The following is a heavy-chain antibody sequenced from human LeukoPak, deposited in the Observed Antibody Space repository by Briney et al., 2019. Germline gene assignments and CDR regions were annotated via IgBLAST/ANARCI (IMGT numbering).Heavy chain of an antibody. CDR2: IYYSGST. V-gene: IGHV4-39*01. J-gene: IGHJ4*02. CDR1: GGSISSSSYY. CDR3: ARQSAPDY. Sequence: SETLSLTCTVSGGSISSSSYYWGWIRQPPGKGLEWIGSIYYSGSTYYNPSLKSRVTISADTSKNQFSLKLSSVTAADTAVYYCARQSAPDYWGQGTLVTVSS.